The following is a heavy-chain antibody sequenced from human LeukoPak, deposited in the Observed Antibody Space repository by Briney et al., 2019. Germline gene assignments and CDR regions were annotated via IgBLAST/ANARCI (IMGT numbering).Heavy chain of an antibody. CDR3: ARSMSTVTTRYFDL. J-gene: IGHJ2*01. D-gene: IGHD4-17*01. Sequence: GGSLRLSCAASGFTFDDYGLIWVRQAPGKGLEWVAYITWNGARTHYADSVKGRVTISRDNAKYSLYLEMSSLRAEDTALYYCARSMSTVTTRYFDLWGRGTLVTVSS. V-gene: IGHV3-20*04. CDR1: GFTFDDYG. CDR2: ITWNGART.